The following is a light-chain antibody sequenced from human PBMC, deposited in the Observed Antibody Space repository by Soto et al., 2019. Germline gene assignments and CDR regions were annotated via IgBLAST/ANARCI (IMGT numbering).Light chain of an antibody. CDR3: QQRNIWPPVT. CDR2: GAF. CDR1: PSVTNY. Sequence: IVVSNSAVALSLSPWERATLSCRASPSVTNYLAWYQQKPGQAPRLLIYGAFNRATGIPARFSGSGSGTDFTLTISSLEPAEFAVYYCQQRNIWPPVTFGQGTRLEIK. J-gene: IGKJ5*01. V-gene: IGKV3-11*01.